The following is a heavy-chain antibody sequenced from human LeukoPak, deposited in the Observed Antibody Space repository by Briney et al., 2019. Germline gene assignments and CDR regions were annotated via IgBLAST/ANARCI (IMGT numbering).Heavy chain of an antibody. D-gene: IGHD6-6*01. Sequence: PGGSLRLSCAASGFIFSTYSMNWVRQAPGKGLEWVSSISSSSSYIYYADSVKGRFTISRHNAKNSLYLEMNSLRAEDTAVYYCARELHSSSVYVDVWGKGTTVTVSS. CDR1: GFIFSTYS. J-gene: IGHJ6*03. CDR2: ISSSSSYI. CDR3: ARELHSSSVYVDV. V-gene: IGHV3-21*03.